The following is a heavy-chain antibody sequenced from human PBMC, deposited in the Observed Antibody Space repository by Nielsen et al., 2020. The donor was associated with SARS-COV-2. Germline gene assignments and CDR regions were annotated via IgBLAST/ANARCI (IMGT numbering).Heavy chain of an antibody. V-gene: IGHV3-30*03. CDR1: RFAFSDYG. J-gene: IGHJ4*02. CDR3: ARAAGTAIDY. Sequence: GGSLRLSCVASRFAFSDYGMHWVRQAPGKGLEWVAVISYDGSYKYVADSVKGRFTVSRENAKNSLFLQMNSLRVGDTAVYYCARAAGTAIDYWGQGALVTVSS. D-gene: IGHD5-18*01. CDR2: ISYDGSYK.